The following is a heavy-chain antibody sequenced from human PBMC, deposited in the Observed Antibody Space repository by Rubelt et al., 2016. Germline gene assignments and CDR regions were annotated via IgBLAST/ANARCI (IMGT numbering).Heavy chain of an antibody. J-gene: IGHJ6*02. CDR1: GGSISSGGYY. CDR2: IYYSGST. V-gene: IGHV4-31*03. CDR3: AKGVLPYYYYGMDV. Sequence: QVQLQESGPGLVKPSQTLSLTCTVSGGSISSGGYYWSWIRQHPGKGLEWIGYIYYSGSTYYNPSLKSRVTISVDTAKNQCSLKLSSVAAADTAVYYCAKGVLPYYYYGMDVWGQGTTVTVSS.